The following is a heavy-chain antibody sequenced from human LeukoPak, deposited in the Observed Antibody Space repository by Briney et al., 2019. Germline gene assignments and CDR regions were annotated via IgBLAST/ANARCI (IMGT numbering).Heavy chain of an antibody. Sequence: GGSLRLSCAVSGFTFSSYWMSWVRRAPGKGLEWVSAISGSGDHTYYADSVKGRFTISRDNPKNTLYLQMISLRAEDTAVYYCAKHGFSSGWPQVPSDHWGQGTLVTVSS. CDR1: GFTFSSYW. CDR2: ISGSGDHT. CDR3: AKHGFSSGWPQVPSDH. V-gene: IGHV3-23*01. J-gene: IGHJ4*02. D-gene: IGHD6-19*01.